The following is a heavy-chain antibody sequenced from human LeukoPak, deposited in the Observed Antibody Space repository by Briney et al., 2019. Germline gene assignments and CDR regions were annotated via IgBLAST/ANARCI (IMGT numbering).Heavy chain of an antibody. CDR2: ISGSDST. D-gene: IGHD3-9*01. CDR1: GFTFSSFA. V-gene: IGHV3-23*01. J-gene: IGHJ4*02. Sequence: RGSLRLSCAASGFTFSSFAMSWVRQAPGKGLEWASAISGSDSTYYADSVKGRFTISRDNSKNTLYLQMNSLRAEDTAIYYCAKGVRFLDWWILDYWGQGSLVTVSS. CDR3: AKGVRFLDWWILDY.